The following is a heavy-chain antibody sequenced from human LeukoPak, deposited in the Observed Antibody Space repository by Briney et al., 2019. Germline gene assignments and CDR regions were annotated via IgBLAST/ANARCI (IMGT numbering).Heavy chain of an antibody. V-gene: IGHV3-13*01. CDR2: TDTAGDT. CDR1: GFTFTSYD. CDR3: ARVAAAGKGFDY. D-gene: IGHD6-13*01. Sequence: GGSLRLSCAASGFTFTSYDMHWVRQPTRKGLGWVSATDTAGDTYYPGSVKGRFTISRENAKNSLYLQMNSLRAGDTAVYYCARVAAAGKGFDYWGQGTLVTVSS. J-gene: IGHJ4*02.